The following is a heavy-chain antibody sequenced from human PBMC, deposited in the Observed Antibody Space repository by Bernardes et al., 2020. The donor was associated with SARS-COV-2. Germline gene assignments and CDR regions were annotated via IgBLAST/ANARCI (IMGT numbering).Heavy chain of an antibody. CDR3: ARGRTHDSGGLCWFDP. D-gene: IGHD4-17*01. V-gene: IGHV3-74*01. Sequence: GGSLRLSCAASGFTFSSYWTHWVRQAPGKGLVWVSRIKSDGSSTSHADSVKGRFTISRDNAKNTLYMQMNSLRAEDTAVYYCARGRTHDSGGLCWFDPWGQGTLVTGCS. CDR1: GFTFSSYW. CDR2: IKSDGSST. J-gene: IGHJ5*02.